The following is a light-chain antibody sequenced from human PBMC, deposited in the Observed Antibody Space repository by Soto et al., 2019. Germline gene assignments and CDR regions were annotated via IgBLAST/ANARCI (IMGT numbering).Light chain of an antibody. CDR2: AAS. CDR3: QQYYSYPLT. CDR1: QGISSY. Sequence: AIRMTQSPSSFSASTGDRVTITCRASQGISSYLAWYQQKPGKAPKLLSYAASTLQSGVPSRFSGSGSGTDFTLTISCLQSEDFATYYCQQYYSYPLTFGGGTKVEIK. J-gene: IGKJ4*01. V-gene: IGKV1-8*01.